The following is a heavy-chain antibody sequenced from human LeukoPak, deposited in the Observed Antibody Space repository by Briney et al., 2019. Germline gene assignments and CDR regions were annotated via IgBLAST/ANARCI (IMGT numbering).Heavy chain of an antibody. D-gene: IGHD4-17*01. Sequence: ASVKVSCKASGYSFSSYAIIWVRQAPGQGLEWMGWISAFSGDTTYEQKLQGRVTVTTDTSTSTVYMELRSLRSDDTAVYYCARGPYGDEGFDYWGQGTLVAVSS. J-gene: IGHJ4*02. CDR3: ARGPYGDEGFDY. V-gene: IGHV1-18*01. CDR1: GYSFSSYA. CDR2: ISAFSGDT.